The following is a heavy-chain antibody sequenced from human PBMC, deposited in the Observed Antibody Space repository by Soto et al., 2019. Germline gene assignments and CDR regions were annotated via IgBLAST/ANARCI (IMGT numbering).Heavy chain of an antibody. D-gene: IGHD4-4*01. V-gene: IGHV1-69*01. CDR3: ARECLQGFFDY. Sequence: QVQLVQSGAEVKKPGSSVKVSCKASGVTFSSDATSWVRQAPGQGLEWMGGIIPMFQTANYAQNFQGRVTTTADESTSTAYMEVSSLTSEDTAVYYCARECLQGFFDYWGQGTLVTVSS. J-gene: IGHJ4*02. CDR1: GVTFSSDA. CDR2: IIPMFQTA.